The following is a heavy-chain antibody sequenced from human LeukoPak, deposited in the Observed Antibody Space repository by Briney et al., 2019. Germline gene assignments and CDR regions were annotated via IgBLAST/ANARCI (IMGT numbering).Heavy chain of an antibody. V-gene: IGHV4-31*03. CDR2: IYYSGST. Sequence: PSETLSLTCTVSGDSISSGGYYWSWIRQHPGKGLEWIGYIYYSGSTYYNPSLKSRVNISVDTSKNQFSLKLSSVTAADTAVYYCVRLTYSSSWFYFDYWGQGTLVTVSS. CDR1: GDSISSGGYY. D-gene: IGHD6-13*01. CDR3: VRLTYSSSWFYFDY. J-gene: IGHJ4*02.